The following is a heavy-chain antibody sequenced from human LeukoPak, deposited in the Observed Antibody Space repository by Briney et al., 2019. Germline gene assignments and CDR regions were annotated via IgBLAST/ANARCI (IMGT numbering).Heavy chain of an antibody. CDR1: GDSVSSNSVT. D-gene: IGHD2-2*01. CDR3: ARRLTQYDCFDP. CDR2: TYYRSTWYN. Sequence: SRTLSLTCAIFGDSVSSNSVTWNWIRQSPSRGLEWLGRTYYRSTWYNDYAVSVRGRITVNPDTSRNQFSLHLNSVTPEDTAVYYCARRLTQYDCFDPWGQGILVTVSS. V-gene: IGHV6-1*01. J-gene: IGHJ5*02.